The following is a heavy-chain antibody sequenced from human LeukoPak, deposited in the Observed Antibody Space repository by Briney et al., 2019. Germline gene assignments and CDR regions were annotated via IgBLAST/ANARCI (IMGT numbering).Heavy chain of an antibody. D-gene: IGHD5-24*01. CDR1: GFTVSSTY. Sequence: GGSLRLSCAASGFTVSSTYMSWVRQAPGKGLEWVSYISSSGSTIYYADSVKGRFTISRDNAKNSLYLQMNSLRAEDTAVYYCARVGRDGYSESFDYWGQGTLVTVSS. CDR3: ARVGRDGYSESFDY. V-gene: IGHV3-11*01. CDR2: ISSSGSTI. J-gene: IGHJ4*02.